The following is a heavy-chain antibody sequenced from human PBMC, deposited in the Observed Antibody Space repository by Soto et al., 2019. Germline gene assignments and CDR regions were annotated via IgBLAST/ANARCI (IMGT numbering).Heavy chain of an antibody. Sequence: EVQLVESGGGLVQPGGSLKLSCAASGFIFSGSTMHWVRQASGKGLEWVGRIRSKGDTYVTQYATSVKGRFTISRDDPKNTAYLKMNSLKTEDTAVYYCTLGPSGYYTLGWFDPWGQGTLVTVSS. CDR1: GFIFSGST. CDR3: TLGPSGYYTLGWFDP. CDR2: IRSKGDTYVT. J-gene: IGHJ5*02. V-gene: IGHV3-73*01. D-gene: IGHD3-3*01.